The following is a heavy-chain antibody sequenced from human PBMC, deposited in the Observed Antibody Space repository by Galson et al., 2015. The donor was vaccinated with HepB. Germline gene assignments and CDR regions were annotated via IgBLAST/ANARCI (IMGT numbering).Heavy chain of an antibody. V-gene: IGHV3-15*07. D-gene: IGHD3-9*01. J-gene: IGHJ4*02. Sequence: SLRLSCAASGFTFSNAWMNWVRQAPGKGLEWVGRIKSKTDGGTTDYAAPVKGRFTISRDDSKNTLYLQMNSLKTEDTAVYYCTTLGLRYFDWLLYECGYWGQGTLVTVSS. CDR3: TTLGLRYFDWLLYECGY. CDR2: IKSKTDGGTT. CDR1: GFTFSNAW.